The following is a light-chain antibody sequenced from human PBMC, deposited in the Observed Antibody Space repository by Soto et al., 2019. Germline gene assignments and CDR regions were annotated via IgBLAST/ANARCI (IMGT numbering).Light chain of an antibody. CDR3: QQYNNWPQT. V-gene: IGKV3-15*01. J-gene: IGKJ2*01. CDR2: GAS. Sequence: EIVVTQSPATLSVSPGERATLSCRASQSVSSNLAWYQQKPGQAPRLLIYGASTRATGIPARFSGSGSGTEFTLTISSRQSEDFAVYYCQQYNNWPQTFGQGNKLEIK. CDR1: QSVSSN.